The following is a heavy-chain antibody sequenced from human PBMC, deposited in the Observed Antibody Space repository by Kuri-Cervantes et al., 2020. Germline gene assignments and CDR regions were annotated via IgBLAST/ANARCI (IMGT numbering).Heavy chain of an antibody. D-gene: IGHD3-10*01. Sequence: GESLKISCAASGFTFDDYGMTWVRQAPGKGLEWVSGGNWSGSGTVYADSVKGRFTISRDNAKNSLYLQMNSLRAEDTAVYYCARDSPVFTMVRGGGGSWFDPWGQGTLVTVSS. J-gene: IGHJ5*02. CDR1: GFTFDDYG. V-gene: IGHV3-20*04. CDR3: ARDSPVFTMVRGGGGSWFDP. CDR2: GNWSGSGT.